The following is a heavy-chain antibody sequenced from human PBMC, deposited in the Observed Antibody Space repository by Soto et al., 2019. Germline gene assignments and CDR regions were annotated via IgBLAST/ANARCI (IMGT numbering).Heavy chain of an antibody. CDR1: GYTFTSYD. V-gene: IGHV1-8*01. J-gene: IGHJ5*02. Sequence: ASVKVSCKASGYTFTSYDINWVRQATGQGLEWMGWMNPNSGNTGYAQKFQGRVTMTRNTSISTAYMELSSLRSEDTAVYYCARGYYYDFWRVYYSWFDPWCQANLVPLSS. CDR3: ARGYYYDFWRVYYSWFDP. D-gene: IGHD3-3*01. CDR2: MNPNSGNT.